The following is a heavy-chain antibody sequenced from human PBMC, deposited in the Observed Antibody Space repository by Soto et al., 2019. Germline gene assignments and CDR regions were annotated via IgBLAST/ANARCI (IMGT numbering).Heavy chain of an antibody. Sequence: QVQLVESGGGVVQPGRSLRLSCAASGFTFSSYGMHWVRQAPGKGLEWVAVIWYDGSNKYYADSVKGRFTISRDNSKNALYRQMNSLRAEDTAVYYCARMGLHQQLELDYYYYYGMDVWGQGTTVTVSS. V-gene: IGHV3-33*01. J-gene: IGHJ6*02. CDR2: IWYDGSNK. CDR3: ARMGLHQQLELDYYYYYGMDV. D-gene: IGHD6-13*01. CDR1: GFTFSSYG.